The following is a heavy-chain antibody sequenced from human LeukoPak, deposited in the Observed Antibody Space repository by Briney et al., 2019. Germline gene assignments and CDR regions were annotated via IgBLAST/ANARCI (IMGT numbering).Heavy chain of an antibody. CDR3: AKGRVYCSGGSCYGWFDP. CDR2: ISGSGGST. V-gene: IGHV3-23*01. J-gene: IGHJ5*02. D-gene: IGHD2-15*01. CDR1: GFTFSSYA. Sequence: GGSLRLSCAASGFTFSSYAMSWVRQAPGKGLEWVSAISGSGGSTYYADSVKGRFTISRDNSKNTLYLQMNSLRAEDTAVYYCAKGRVYCSGGSCYGWFDPWGQGTLVTVSS.